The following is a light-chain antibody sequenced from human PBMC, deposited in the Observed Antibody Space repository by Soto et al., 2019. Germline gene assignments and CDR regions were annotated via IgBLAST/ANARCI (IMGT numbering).Light chain of an antibody. Sequence: DIQMTQSPSTLSASVGDRVTITCRASQSIGRWLAWYQQKPGKAPKFLIYDASSLQSGVPSRFGGSGSGTEFTLTIYSLQPDDFATYYCQQYDGSPGTFGQGTKVEIK. CDR2: DAS. V-gene: IGKV1-5*01. J-gene: IGKJ1*01. CDR1: QSIGRW. CDR3: QQYDGSPGT.